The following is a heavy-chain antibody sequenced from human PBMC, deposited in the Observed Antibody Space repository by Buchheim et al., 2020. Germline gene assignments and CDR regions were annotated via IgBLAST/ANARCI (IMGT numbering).Heavy chain of an antibody. V-gene: IGHV3-7*01. CDR3: AGRQGGVLCSGGSCYSGLYYGMDV. CDR1: GFTFSSYW. D-gene: IGHD2-15*01. J-gene: IGHJ6*02. CDR2: IKQDGSEK. Sequence: EVQLVESGGGLVQPGGSLRLSCAASGFTFSSYWMSWVRQAPGKGLEWVANIKQDGSEKYYVDSVKGRFTISRDNAKNSLYLQMNSLRAEDTAVYYCAGRQGGVLCSGGSCYSGLYYGMDVWGQGTT.